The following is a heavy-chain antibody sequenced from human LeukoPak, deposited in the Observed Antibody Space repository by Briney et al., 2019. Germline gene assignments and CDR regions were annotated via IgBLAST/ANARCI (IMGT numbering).Heavy chain of an antibody. CDR1: GFRFSIYA. J-gene: IGHJ4*02. CDR3: ARDWNPPQLIDF. Sequence: QTGGSLRLSCAASGFRFSIYAMNWVRQAPGKGLEWISYIDSGATDILYADSVKGRFTISRDDAKNSLFLQMTSLRAGDTALYYCARDWNPPQLIDFWGQGTQVTVSA. V-gene: IGHV3-48*04. CDR2: IDSGATDI. D-gene: IGHD1-1*01.